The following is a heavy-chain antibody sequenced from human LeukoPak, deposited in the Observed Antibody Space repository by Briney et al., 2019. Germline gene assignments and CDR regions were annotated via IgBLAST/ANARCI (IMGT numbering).Heavy chain of an antibody. CDR1: GFTFSSYS. J-gene: IGHJ4*02. D-gene: IGHD3-3*01. CDR2: ISSSSSYI. CDR3: ARDPEWLLWKGLDY. V-gene: IGHV3-21*01. Sequence: PGGSLRLSCAASGFTFSSYSMNWVRQAPGKGLEWVSPISSSSSYIYYADSVKGRFTIYRDNAKNSLYLQMNSLRAEDTAVYYCARDPEWLLWKGLDYWGQGTLVTVSS.